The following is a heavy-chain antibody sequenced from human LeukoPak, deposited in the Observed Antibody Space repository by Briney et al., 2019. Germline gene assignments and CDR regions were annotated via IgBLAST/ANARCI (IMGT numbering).Heavy chain of an antibody. Sequence: GGSLRLSCAASGFTFSNYAMSWVRQAPGKGLEWVSAISANGGGTYYADSVKGRFTISRDNSKNTLYLQMNSLRAEDTAVYYGARGSTPFDYGGKGTLVTFSS. D-gene: IGHD3-10*01. CDR2: ISANGGGT. CDR1: GFTFSNYA. J-gene: IGHJ4*02. V-gene: IGHV3-23*01. CDR3: ARGSTPFDY.